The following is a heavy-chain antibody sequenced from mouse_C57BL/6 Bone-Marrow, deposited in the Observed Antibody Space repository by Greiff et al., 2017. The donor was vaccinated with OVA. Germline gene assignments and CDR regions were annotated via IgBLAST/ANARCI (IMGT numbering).Heavy chain of an antibody. CDR1: GFTFSSYA. Sequence: EVKVVESGGGLVKPGGSLKLSCAASGFTFSSYAMSWVRQTPEKRLEWVATISDGGSYTYYPDNVKGRFTISRENAKNNLYLQLSHLKSEDTAMYYCASLFFYYAMDYWGQGTSVTVSS. CDR3: ASLFFYYAMDY. V-gene: IGHV5-4*03. D-gene: IGHD6-1*01. J-gene: IGHJ4*01. CDR2: ISDGGSYT.